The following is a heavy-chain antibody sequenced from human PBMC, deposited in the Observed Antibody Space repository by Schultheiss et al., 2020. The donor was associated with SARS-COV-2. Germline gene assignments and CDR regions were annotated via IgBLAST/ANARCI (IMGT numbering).Heavy chain of an antibody. D-gene: IGHD3-22*01. Sequence: GESLKISCAASGFTFSSYAMSWVRQAPGKGLEWVSAISGSGGSTYYADSVKGRFTISRDNSKNTLYLQMNSLRAEDTAVYYCARERGKADYYDSSGYSDFDYWGQGTLVTVSS. CDR2: ISGSGGST. V-gene: IGHV3-23*01. CDR3: ARERGKADYYDSSGYSDFDY. J-gene: IGHJ4*02. CDR1: GFTFSSYA.